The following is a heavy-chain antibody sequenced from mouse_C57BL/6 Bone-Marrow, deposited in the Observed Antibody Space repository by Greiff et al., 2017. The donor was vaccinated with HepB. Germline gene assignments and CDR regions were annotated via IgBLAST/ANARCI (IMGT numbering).Heavy chain of an antibody. D-gene: IGHD2-5*01. CDR2: INPNNGGT. Sequence: EVKLQQSGPELVKPGASVKISCKASGYTFTDYYMNWVKQSHGKSLEWIGDINPNNGGTSYNQKFKGKATLTVDKSSSTAYMELRSLTSEDSAVYYCARLDYSTPYWGQGTTLTVSS. J-gene: IGHJ2*01. V-gene: IGHV1-26*01. CDR3: ARLDYSTPY. CDR1: GYTFTDYY.